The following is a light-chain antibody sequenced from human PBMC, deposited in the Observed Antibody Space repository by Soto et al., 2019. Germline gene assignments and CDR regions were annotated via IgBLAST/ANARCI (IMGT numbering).Light chain of an antibody. CDR1: QGISSY. CDR3: QQVNSYPFT. CDR2: AAS. Sequence: DIQLTQSPSFLSASVADRVTITCRASQGISSYLAWYQQKPGKAPKLLIYAASTLQSGVPSRFSGSGSGTEFTLTISSLQPEDFATYYCQQVNSYPFTFGPGTKVDIK. V-gene: IGKV1-9*01. J-gene: IGKJ3*01.